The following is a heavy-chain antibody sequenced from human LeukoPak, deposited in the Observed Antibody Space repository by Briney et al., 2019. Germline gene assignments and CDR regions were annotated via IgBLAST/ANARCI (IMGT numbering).Heavy chain of an antibody. CDR2: IYTSRST. CDR1: GGSISSGSYY. D-gene: IGHD3-10*01. CDR3: ARAPLYYYGSGSYYHFDY. J-gene: IGHJ4*02. Sequence: SETLSLTCTVSGGSISSGSYYWSWIRQPAGKGLEWIGRIYTSRSTNYNPSLKSRVTISVDTSKNQFSLKLSSVTAADTAVYYCARAPLYYYGSGSYYHFDYWGQGTLVTVSS. V-gene: IGHV4-61*02.